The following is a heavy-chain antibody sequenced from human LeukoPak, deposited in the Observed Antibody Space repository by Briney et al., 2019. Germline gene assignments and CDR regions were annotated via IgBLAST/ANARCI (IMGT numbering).Heavy chain of an antibody. Sequence: GESLKISCKGSGYSFTSYWIGWVRQMPGKGLEWMGIIYPGGSDTRYSPSFQGQVTISADKSISTAYLQWSSLKASDTAMYYCARGSEYSSSSTGYWGQGTLVTVSS. J-gene: IGHJ4*02. CDR2: IYPGGSDT. V-gene: IGHV5-51*01. CDR1: GYSFTSYW. CDR3: ARGSEYSSSSTGY. D-gene: IGHD6-6*01.